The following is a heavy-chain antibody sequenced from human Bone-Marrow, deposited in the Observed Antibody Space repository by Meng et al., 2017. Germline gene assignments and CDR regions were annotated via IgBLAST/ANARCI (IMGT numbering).Heavy chain of an antibody. CDR1: GFTCDDNG. V-gene: IGHV3-20*03. D-gene: IGHD3-16*01. Sequence: LVGSGVVIVGPRVFLRLSVCGAGFTCDDNGMRRFRQAPRKWLELVSGINWNCGSTGYADSVTGRFTISRDNAKNSLYLQMNSLRAEDTALYYCARGYYLDAFDIWGQGTMVTVSS. CDR2: INWNCGST. CDR3: ARGYYLDAFDI. J-gene: IGHJ3*02.